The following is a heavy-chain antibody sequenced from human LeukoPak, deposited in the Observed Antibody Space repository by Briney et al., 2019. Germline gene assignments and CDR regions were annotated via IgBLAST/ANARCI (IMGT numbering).Heavy chain of an antibody. J-gene: IGHJ4*02. CDR1: GGSFSGYY. CDR3: ARGGRWLQFVDY. Sequence: SETLSLTCAVYGGSFSGYYWNWIRQPPGKGLEWIGEINRSGSTNYNPSLKSRVTILVDTSKNQFSLELSSVTAADTAVYYCARGGRWLQFVDYWGQGTLVTVSS. D-gene: IGHD5-24*01. V-gene: IGHV4-34*01. CDR2: INRSGST.